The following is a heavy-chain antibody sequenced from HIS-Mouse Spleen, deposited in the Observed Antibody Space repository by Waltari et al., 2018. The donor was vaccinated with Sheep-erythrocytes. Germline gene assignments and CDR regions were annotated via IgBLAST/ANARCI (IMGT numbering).Heavy chain of an antibody. V-gene: IGHV3-23*01. Sequence: EVQLLESGGGLVQPGGSLRLSCAASGFTFSSYAMSWVRQAPGEGLEWGSAISGSGGSTYYAASVKGRFTISRDNSKNTLYLQMNSLRAEDTAVYYCAKWIKLGREGYFDYWGQGTLVTVSS. J-gene: IGHJ4*02. CDR3: AKWIKLGREGYFDY. CDR2: ISGSGGST. D-gene: IGHD7-27*01. CDR1: GFTFSSYA.